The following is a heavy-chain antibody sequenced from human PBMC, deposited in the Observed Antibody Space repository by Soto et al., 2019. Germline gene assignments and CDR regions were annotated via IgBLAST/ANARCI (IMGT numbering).Heavy chain of an antibody. CDR2: ITSKAKDYAT. Sequence: EVQLVESGGGLVQPGGSVKLSCAASGFNFSVSSMHWVRQASGKGLEWVGRITSKAKDYATAYAESVKGRFAISRDDLKNTMYLQMSSLGTEDTGMSYCAIEGAGFGQWGQGTLVTVSS. J-gene: IGHJ4*02. CDR1: GFNFSVSS. V-gene: IGHV3-73*01. CDR3: AIEGAGFGQ. D-gene: IGHD1-26*01.